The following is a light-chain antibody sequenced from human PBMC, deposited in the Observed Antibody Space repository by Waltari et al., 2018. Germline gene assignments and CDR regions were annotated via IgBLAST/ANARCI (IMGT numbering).Light chain of an antibody. CDR3: HQYNTLPLT. CDR2: KAS. V-gene: IGKV1-5*03. CDR1: ESVKNN. J-gene: IGKJ4*01. Sequence: DVQLTHSPSTLSASVGDRVTITCRASESVKNNLAWYQHQPGKAPKVLVHKASRLESGVPSGFSGSGYGTEFTLTISSLEPDDVATYYCHQYNTLPLTFGGGTKVEIK.